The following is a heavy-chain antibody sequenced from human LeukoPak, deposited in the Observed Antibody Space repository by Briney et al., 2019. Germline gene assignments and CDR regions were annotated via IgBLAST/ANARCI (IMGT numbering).Heavy chain of an antibody. V-gene: IGHV3-74*01. CDR1: GFTFSSYW. J-gene: IGHJ4*02. Sequence: GGSLRLSCAASGFTFSSYWMHWVRQAPGKGLVWVSRINSDGSSTNYADSVKGRFTISRDNAKNTLYLQMNSLRAEDTAVYYCARVSSGWHNPVVDYWGQGTLVTVSS. D-gene: IGHD6-19*01. CDR3: ARVSSGWHNPVVDY. CDR2: INSDGSST.